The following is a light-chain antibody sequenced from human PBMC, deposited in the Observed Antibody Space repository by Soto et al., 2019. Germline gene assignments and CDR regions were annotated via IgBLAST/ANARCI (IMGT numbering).Light chain of an antibody. V-gene: IGLV2-14*01. CDR3: SSYTSSSTYG. CDR2: EVS. J-gene: IGLJ1*01. Sequence: QSALTQPASVSGSPGQSITISCTGTSSDVGAYNYVSWYQQHPGKAPKLMIFEVSNRPSGVSNRFSGSKSGNTASLTISGLQAEDEADYYCSSYTSSSTYGFGTGTKVTVL. CDR1: SSDVGAYNY.